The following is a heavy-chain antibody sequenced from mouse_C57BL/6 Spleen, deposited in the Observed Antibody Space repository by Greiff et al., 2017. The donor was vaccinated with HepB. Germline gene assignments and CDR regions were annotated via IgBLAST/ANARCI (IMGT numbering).Heavy chain of an antibody. CDR1: GYTFTSYW. J-gene: IGHJ4*01. D-gene: IGHD2-5*01. CDR2: IDPNSGGT. V-gene: IGHV1-72*01. CDR3: ARSDVIVRYAMDY. Sequence: VQLQQPGAELVKPGASVKLSCKASGYTFTSYWMHWVKQRPGRGPEWIGRIDPNSGGTKYNEKFKSKATLTVDKPSSTAYMQLSSLTSEDSAVYYCARSDVIVRYAMDYWGQGTSVTVSS.